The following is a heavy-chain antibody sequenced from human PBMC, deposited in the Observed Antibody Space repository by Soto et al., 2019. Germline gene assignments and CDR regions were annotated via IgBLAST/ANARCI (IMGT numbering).Heavy chain of an antibody. CDR2: IIGSGGRI. J-gene: IGHJ4*02. CDR3: AKDDGSRWHVDY. Sequence: PGGSLRLSCAASGFTFSSYAMSWVRQAPGKGLEWVSSIIGSGGRIYYADSVKGRFTNSRDNSKNTLYLQMNSLRAEDAAVYYCAKDDGSRWHVDYWCQGTQLTVSS. D-gene: IGHD6-13*01. CDR1: GFTFSSYA. V-gene: IGHV3-23*01.